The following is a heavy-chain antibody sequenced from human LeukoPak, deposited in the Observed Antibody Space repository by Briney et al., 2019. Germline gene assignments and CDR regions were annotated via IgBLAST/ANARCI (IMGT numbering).Heavy chain of an antibody. Sequence: SETLSLTCAVYGGSFSGYYWSWIRQPPGKGLEWIGEINHSGSTNYNPSLKSRVTISVDTSKNQFSLKLSSVTAADTAVYYCARGYSSSSGRPDYWGQGTLVTVSS. CDR1: GGSFSGYY. CDR2: INHSGST. D-gene: IGHD6-6*01. V-gene: IGHV4-34*01. J-gene: IGHJ4*02. CDR3: ARGYSSSSGRPDY.